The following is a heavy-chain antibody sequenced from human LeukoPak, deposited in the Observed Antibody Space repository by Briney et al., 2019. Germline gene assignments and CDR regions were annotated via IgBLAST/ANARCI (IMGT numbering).Heavy chain of an antibody. D-gene: IGHD7-27*01. Sequence: SETLSLTCAVYGGSFSGYYWSWIRQPPGKGLEWIGEINHSGSTNYNPSLKSRVTIDTSKNQFSLKLSSVTAADTAVYYCARSTNWRPLGYWGQGTLVTVSS. V-gene: IGHV4-34*01. CDR3: ARSTNWRPLGY. J-gene: IGHJ4*02. CDR1: GGSFSGYY. CDR2: INHSGST.